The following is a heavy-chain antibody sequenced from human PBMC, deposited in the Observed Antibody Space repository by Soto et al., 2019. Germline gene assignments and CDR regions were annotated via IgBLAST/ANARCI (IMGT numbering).Heavy chain of an antibody. J-gene: IGHJ6*02. V-gene: IGHV3-48*03. CDR3: AGVRIVVVTTYPGDYYGMDV. CDR2: ISSSGSTI. CDR1: GFTFSSYE. Sequence: EVQLVESGGGLVQPGGSLRLSCAASGFTFSSYEMNWVRQAPGKGPEWVSYISSSGSTIYYADSVKGRFTISRDNAKNSLYLQVNGLRAEDTAVYYCAGVRIVVVTTYPGDYYGMDVRGQGTTLPVSS. D-gene: IGHD2-21*02.